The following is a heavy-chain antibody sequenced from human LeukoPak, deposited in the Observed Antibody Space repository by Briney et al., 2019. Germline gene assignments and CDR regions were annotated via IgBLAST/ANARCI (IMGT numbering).Heavy chain of an antibody. V-gene: IGHV3-23*01. Sequence: GGSLRLSCAASRFTFSTYAMSWVRQAPGKGLEWVSTISGSGGSTYYADSVKGRFTISRDNSKNTLYLQINSLRAEDTAVYYCGGGGFGEAYYYYYMDVWGKGTTVTVSS. J-gene: IGHJ6*03. D-gene: IGHD3-10*01. CDR3: GGGGFGEAYYYYYMDV. CDR1: RFTFSTYA. CDR2: ISGSGGST.